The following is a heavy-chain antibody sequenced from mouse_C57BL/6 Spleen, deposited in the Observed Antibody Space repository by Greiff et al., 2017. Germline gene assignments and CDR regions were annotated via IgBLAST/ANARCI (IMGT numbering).Heavy chain of an antibody. J-gene: IGHJ2*01. CDR2: IYPGSGST. D-gene: IGHD3-2*02. CDR3: AREGRLLGYFDY. V-gene: IGHV1-55*01. Sequence: QVQLQQPGAELVKPGASVKMSCTASGYTFTSYWITWVKQSPGQGLEWIGDIYPGSGSTNYNEKFKSKATMKVDTSSSTAYMQLSSLTSEDSAVYYCAREGRLLGYFDYWGQGTTLTVSS. CDR1: GYTFTSYW.